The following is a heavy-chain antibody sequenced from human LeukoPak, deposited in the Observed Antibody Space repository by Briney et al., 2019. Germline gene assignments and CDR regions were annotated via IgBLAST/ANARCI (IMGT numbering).Heavy chain of an antibody. D-gene: IGHD3-9*01. CDR2: IKQDGSEE. CDR3: ARDYDILTAYHASFDY. J-gene: IGHJ4*02. Sequence: GGSLRLSCAASGFTLSSYWMSWVRQTPGKGLEWVANIKQDGSEEYYVDSVKGRFTISRDNAKSSLSLQMDSLRAEDTAVYYCARDYDILTAYHASFDYWGQGTLVTVSS. CDR1: GFTLSSYW. V-gene: IGHV3-7*01.